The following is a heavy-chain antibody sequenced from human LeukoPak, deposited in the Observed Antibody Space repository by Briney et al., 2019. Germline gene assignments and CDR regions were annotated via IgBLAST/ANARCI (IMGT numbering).Heavy chain of an antibody. J-gene: IGHJ6*03. CDR1: GYTFTSYD. CDR2: MNPNRGNT. V-gene: IGHV1-8*03. CDR3: ARGLGQHYDYVWGSYRTYYMDV. D-gene: IGHD3-16*02. Sequence: GASVKVSCKPSGYTFTSYDINWVRQATGQGVEWMGCMNPNRGNTGYAQKFQGRVTITRNTSISTAYMELSSLRSEDTAVYYCARGLGQHYDYVWGSYRTYYMDVWGKGTTVTGSS.